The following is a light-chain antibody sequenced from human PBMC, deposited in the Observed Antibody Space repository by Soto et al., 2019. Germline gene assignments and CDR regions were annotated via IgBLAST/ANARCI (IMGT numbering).Light chain of an antibody. CDR1: SSDVGGYNY. Sequence: QSALTQTASVSGSPGQSITMSCTGTSSDVGGYNYVSWYQQHPGKAPKLMIYEVSKRPSGVPDRFSGSKSGNTASLTVSGLQAEDEADYYCSSYAGSNNLFVFGTGTKLTVL. CDR2: EVS. V-gene: IGLV2-8*01. J-gene: IGLJ1*01. CDR3: SSYAGSNNLFV.